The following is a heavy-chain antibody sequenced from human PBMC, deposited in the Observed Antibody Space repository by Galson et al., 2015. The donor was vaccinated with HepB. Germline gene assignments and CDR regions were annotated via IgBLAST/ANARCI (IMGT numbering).Heavy chain of an antibody. V-gene: IGHV1-46*01. CDR2: INPSSGST. CDR1: GYTFTGYY. J-gene: IGHJ5*02. D-gene: IGHD6-19*01. Sequence: SVKVSCKASGYTFTGYYMHWVRQAPGQGLEWMGIINPSSGSTNYAQKFQGRVTMTRDTSTSTVYMELSSLRSEDTAVYYCARDSAVAGTSSGKTGWFDPWGQGTLVTVSS. CDR3: ARDSAVAGTSSGKTGWFDP.